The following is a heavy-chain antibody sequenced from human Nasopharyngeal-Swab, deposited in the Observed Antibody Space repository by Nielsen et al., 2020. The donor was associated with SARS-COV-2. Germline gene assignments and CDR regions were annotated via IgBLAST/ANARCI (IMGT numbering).Heavy chain of an antibody. D-gene: IGHD4-17*01. J-gene: IGHJ4*02. CDR3: ASAPHYGEGLLFDY. CDR1: GGSISSGGYY. CDR2: IYYSGST. Sequence: LRLSCAVSGGSISSGGYYWSWIRQPPGKGLEWIGYIYYSGSTYYNPSLKSRVTISVDTSKNQFSLKLSSVTAADTAVYYCASAPHYGEGLLFDYWGQGTLVTVSS. V-gene: IGHV4-31*11.